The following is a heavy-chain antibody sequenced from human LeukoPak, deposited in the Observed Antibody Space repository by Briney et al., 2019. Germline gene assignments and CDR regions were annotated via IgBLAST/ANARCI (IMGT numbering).Heavy chain of an antibody. V-gene: IGHV3-7*03. Sequence: GGSLRLSCAASGFTLSRYWMSWVRQAPGEGPEWVANIKQDESEKDYADSVRDRFTISRDNAKNSLFLQMNSLRAEDTALYYCATYSGVHHKTFDDWGQGTLVTVSS. CDR1: GFTLSRYW. CDR2: IKQDESEK. CDR3: ATYSGVHHKTFDD. J-gene: IGHJ4*02. D-gene: IGHD1-26*01.